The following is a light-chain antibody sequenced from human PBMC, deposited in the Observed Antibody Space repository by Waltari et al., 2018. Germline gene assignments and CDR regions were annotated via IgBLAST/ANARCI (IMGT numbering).Light chain of an antibody. CDR3: QSADTNFANHVL. V-gene: IGLV3-25*03. CDR2: KDS. Sequence: SYGLTQPPSVSVSPGQTARITCSGDSLPRFYSYWYQQKAGQAPVLLIYKDSERPSGIPERFSGSSSGTTATLTISGVQAEDEADYFCQSADTNFANHVLFGGGTQLTVL. CDR1: SLPRFY. J-gene: IGLJ2*01.